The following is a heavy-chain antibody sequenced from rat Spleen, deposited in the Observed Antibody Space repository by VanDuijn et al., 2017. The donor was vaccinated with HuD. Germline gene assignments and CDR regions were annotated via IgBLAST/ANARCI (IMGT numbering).Heavy chain of an antibody. D-gene: IGHD5-1*01. V-gene: IGHV5-25*01. CDR2: ITSGGSYT. J-gene: IGHJ2*01. Sequence: EVQLVESGGGLVQPGRSMKLSCAASGFSLSTYYMAWVRQVSTRGLEWIATITSGGSYTYYPDSVKGRFTISRDNAKTTLYLQMNGLRSEDTATYYCARQELGAPYWGQGVMVTVSS. CDR1: GFSLSTYY. CDR3: ARQELGAPY.